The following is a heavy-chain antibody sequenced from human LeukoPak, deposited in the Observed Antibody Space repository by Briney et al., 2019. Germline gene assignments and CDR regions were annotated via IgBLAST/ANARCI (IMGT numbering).Heavy chain of an antibody. D-gene: IGHD2-2*01. CDR2: FYTSGTT. CDR1: GGSFNGGSEL. CDR3: ARDLAYASLR. V-gene: IGHV4-61*09. J-gene: IGHJ4*02. Sequence: PSQTLSLTCTVWGGSFNGGSELGSWIRQPAGKGLEWIGHFYTSGTTRYNPSVESRVTISIDTSKNQFLLKLSFVTATDPAVYYCARDLAYASLRWGQGTLVTVSA.